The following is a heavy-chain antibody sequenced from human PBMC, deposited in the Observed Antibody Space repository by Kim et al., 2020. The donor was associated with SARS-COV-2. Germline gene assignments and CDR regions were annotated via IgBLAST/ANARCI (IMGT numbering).Heavy chain of an antibody. CDR2: IYYSGST. CDR3: ATLSL. J-gene: IGHJ6*04. V-gene: IGHV4-59*08. Sequence: IYYSGSTNYNPSPTSRVTISVDTSKNQFSLKLSSVTAADTAVYYCATLSLWGKGTTVTVSS.